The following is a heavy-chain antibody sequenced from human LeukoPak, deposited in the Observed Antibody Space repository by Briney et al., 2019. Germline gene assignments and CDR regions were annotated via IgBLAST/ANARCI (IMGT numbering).Heavy chain of an antibody. D-gene: IGHD6-13*01. Sequence: SQTLSLTCTVSGGSISSDGYYWSWIRQHPGKGLEWIGYIYYSGSTYYNPSLKSRVTISVDTSKNQFSLKLSSVTAADTAVYYCAREAVYGGYSSRAVDYWGQGTLVTVSS. V-gene: IGHV4-31*03. CDR2: IYYSGST. J-gene: IGHJ4*02. CDR1: GGSISSDGYY. CDR3: AREAVYGGYSSRAVDY.